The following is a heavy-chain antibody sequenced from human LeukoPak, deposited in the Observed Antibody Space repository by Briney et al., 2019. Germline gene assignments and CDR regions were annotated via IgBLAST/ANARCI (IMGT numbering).Heavy chain of an antibody. Sequence: KPSGTLSLTCAVSGGSISSSNWWSWVRQPPGKGLEWIGEINHSGSTNYNPSLKSRVTISVDTSKNQFSLKLSSVTAADTAVYYCARGLIAAAGNNFDYWGQGTLVTVSS. V-gene: IGHV4-4*02. D-gene: IGHD6-13*01. CDR2: INHSGST. J-gene: IGHJ4*02. CDR3: ARGLIAAAGNNFDY. CDR1: GGSISSSNW.